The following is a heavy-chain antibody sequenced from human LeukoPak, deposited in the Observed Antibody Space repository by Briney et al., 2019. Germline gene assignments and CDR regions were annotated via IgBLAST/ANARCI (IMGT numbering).Heavy chain of an antibody. CDR2: IYPGDSDT. CDR1: GYSFTSYW. D-gene: IGHD1-26*01. Sequence: GESLKISCKGSGYSFTSYWIAWVRQMPGKGLEWMGIIYPGDSDTRYSPSFQGQVTISADKSISTAYLQWSSLKASDTAMYYCARRGGHSGSYPTLDYWGQGTLVTVSS. J-gene: IGHJ4*02. V-gene: IGHV5-51*01. CDR3: ARRGGHSGSYPTLDY.